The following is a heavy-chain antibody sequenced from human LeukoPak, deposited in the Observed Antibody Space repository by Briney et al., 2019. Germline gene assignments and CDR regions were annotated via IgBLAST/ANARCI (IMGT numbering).Heavy chain of an antibody. D-gene: IGHD2-15*01. J-gene: IGHJ3*02. CDR3: AKDGLKVVAATVDAFDI. CDR2: ISGNGGST. Sequence: GGSLRLSCAASGFTFTNYAMSWVRQAPGKGLEWVSAISGNGGSTYYADSVKGRFTISRDNSKNTLYLQMNSLRAEDTAVYYCAKDGLKVVAATVDAFDIWGQGTMVTVSS. V-gene: IGHV3-23*01. CDR1: GFTFTNYA.